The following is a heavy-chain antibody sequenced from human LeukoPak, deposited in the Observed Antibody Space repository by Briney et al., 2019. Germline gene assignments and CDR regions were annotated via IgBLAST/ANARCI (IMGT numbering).Heavy chain of an antibody. Sequence: GGSLRLSCAASGFTFSSYAMSWVRQAPGKGLKWVSGISWNSGSIGYADSVKGRFTISRDNAKNSLYLQMNSLRAEDTALYYCAKDKTQYCYGSGSFPGWGQGTLVTVSS. CDR2: ISWNSGSI. V-gene: IGHV3-9*01. D-gene: IGHD3-10*01. J-gene: IGHJ4*02. CDR1: GFTFSSYA. CDR3: AKDKTQYCYGSGSFPG.